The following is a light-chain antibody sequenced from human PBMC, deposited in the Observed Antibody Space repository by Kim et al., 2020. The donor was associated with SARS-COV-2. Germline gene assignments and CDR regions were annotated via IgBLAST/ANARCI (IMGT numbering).Light chain of an antibody. CDR1: SNDVGRYDR. Sequence: GQSVTLYCTGTSNDVGRYDRVSWYQQSPGSATKLIIYEVSHRPSGVPDRFSGSRSGNAASLTISGLQAEDESDYYCSSHTTLTALIFGGGTQLTVL. CDR3: SSHTTLTALI. V-gene: IGLV2-18*02. J-gene: IGLJ2*01. CDR2: EVS.